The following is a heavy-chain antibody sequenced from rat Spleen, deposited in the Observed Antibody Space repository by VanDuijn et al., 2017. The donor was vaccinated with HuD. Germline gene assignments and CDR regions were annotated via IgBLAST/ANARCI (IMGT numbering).Heavy chain of an antibody. V-gene: IGHV5-25*01. CDR2: ISTDGDNT. J-gene: IGHJ2*01. CDR1: GFTFSDYG. Sequence: EVQLVESGGGIVQPGRSMKLSCVASGFTFSDYGMAWVRQAPKKGLEWVAYISTDGDNTYYRESVKGRFTISRDNAKSTLYLNMDSLRSEDTATDYCATGWVRGAWGQGVMVTVSS. D-gene: IGHD1-7*01. CDR3: ATGWVRGA.